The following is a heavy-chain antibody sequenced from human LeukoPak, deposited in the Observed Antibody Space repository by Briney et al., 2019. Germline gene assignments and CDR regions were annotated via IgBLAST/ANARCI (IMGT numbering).Heavy chain of an antibody. J-gene: IGHJ4*02. V-gene: IGHV1-18*01. CDR3: ASGSGRRYFDWLTPDY. Sequence: GASVKVSCKASGYTFTSYGISWVRQAPGQGLEWMGWISAYNGNTNYAQKLQGRVTMTTDTSTSTAYMELRSLRSDDTAVYYCASGSGRRYFDWLTPDYWGQGTLVTVSS. CDR1: GYTFTSYG. D-gene: IGHD3-9*01. CDR2: ISAYNGNT.